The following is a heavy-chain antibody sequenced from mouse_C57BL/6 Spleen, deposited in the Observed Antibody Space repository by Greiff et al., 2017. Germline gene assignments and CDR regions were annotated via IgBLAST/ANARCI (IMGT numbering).Heavy chain of an antibody. Sequence: EVKLMESGGGLVKPGGSLKLSCAASGFTFSSYAMSWVRQTPEKRLEWVATISDGGSYTYYPDNVKGRFTISRDNAKNNLYLQMSHLKSEDTAMYYCARERPFAYWGQGT. CDR1: GFTFSSYA. V-gene: IGHV5-4*01. CDR3: ARERPFAY. CDR2: ISDGGSYT. D-gene: IGHD2-12*01. J-gene: IGHJ3*01.